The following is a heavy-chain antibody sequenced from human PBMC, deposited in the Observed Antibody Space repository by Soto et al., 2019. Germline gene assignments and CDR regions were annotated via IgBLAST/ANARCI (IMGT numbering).Heavy chain of an antibody. CDR2: TYYRSEWYN. CDR1: GDSVSSNSAA. CDR3: AREGYSSSWSVDWFDP. Sequence: SQTLSLTCAISGDSVSSNSAAWNWIRQSPSRGLEWLGRTYYRSEWYNDYAVSVKSRITINPDTSKNQFSLQLNSVTPEDTAVYYCAREGYSSSWSVDWFDPWGQGTLVTVSS. V-gene: IGHV6-1*01. J-gene: IGHJ5*02. D-gene: IGHD6-13*01.